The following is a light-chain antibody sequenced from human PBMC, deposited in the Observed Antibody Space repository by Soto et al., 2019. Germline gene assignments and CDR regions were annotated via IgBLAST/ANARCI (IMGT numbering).Light chain of an antibody. V-gene: IGLV2-14*01. Sequence: QSALTQPASVSGSPGQSITISCTGTSSDIGGYNYVSWYQQHPGKTPKLIIFDVSNRPSGVSNRFSGSKSGHTASLTISGLQTEDEADYYCSLYTTSNTQKFGGGTKLTVL. CDR1: SSDIGGYNY. J-gene: IGLJ2*01. CDR2: DVS. CDR3: SLYTTSNTQK.